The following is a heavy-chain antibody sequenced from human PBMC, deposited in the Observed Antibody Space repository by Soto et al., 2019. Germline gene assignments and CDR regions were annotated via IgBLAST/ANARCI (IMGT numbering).Heavy chain of an antibody. V-gene: IGHV1-69*08. Sequence: QVQLVQSGAEVKKPGSSVKVSCKASGGTFSSYTIRWVRQAPGQGLEWMGRIIPILGIANYAQKFQGRVTITADKSTSTAYMELSSLRSEDTAVNYCAREEYYYGSGAFFDYWGQGTLVTVSS. J-gene: IGHJ4*02. CDR1: GGTFSSYT. CDR3: AREEYYYGSGAFFDY. CDR2: IIPILGIA. D-gene: IGHD3-10*01.